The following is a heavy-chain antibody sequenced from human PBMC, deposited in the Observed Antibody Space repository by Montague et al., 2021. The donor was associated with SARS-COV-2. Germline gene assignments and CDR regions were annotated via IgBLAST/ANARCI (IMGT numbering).Heavy chain of an antibody. D-gene: IGHD2-15*01. CDR2: INHSGST. CDR1: GGSFSGYY. J-gene: IGHJ6*02. CDR3: ARGSGCSGGRCYSAWDPHYYYGMDV. V-gene: IGHV4-34*01. Sequence: SETLSLTCAVYGGSFSGYYWSWIRQPPGKGLEWIGEINHSGSTNYNPSLKSRVAISVDTSKNQFSLKLSSVTAADTAVYYCARGSGCSGGRCYSAWDPHYYYGMDVWGQGTTVTVSS.